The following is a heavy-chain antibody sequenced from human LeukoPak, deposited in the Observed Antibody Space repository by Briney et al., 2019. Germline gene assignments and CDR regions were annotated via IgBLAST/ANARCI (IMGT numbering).Heavy chain of an antibody. Sequence: GGSLRLSCAVSGITLSNYGMSWVRQAPGKGLEWVSYIGNIISTTHYADSVRGRFTVSRDDAKSSLYLQMSSLRVEDTAVYYCARTAYDLRGQSLVPGLDSWGQGTLVTVSS. D-gene: IGHD6-19*01. CDR3: ARTAYDLRGQSLVPGLDS. CDR2: IGNIISTT. J-gene: IGHJ4*02. CDR1: GITLSNYG. V-gene: IGHV3-48*04.